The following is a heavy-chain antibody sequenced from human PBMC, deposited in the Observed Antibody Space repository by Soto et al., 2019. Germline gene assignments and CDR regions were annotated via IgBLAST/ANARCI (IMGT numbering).Heavy chain of an antibody. V-gene: IGHV3-23*01. CDR1: GFTFSSNR. D-gene: IGHD6-25*01. CDR3: EQSSGGYVVCYMDV. J-gene: IGHJ6*03. Sequence: GGSLRPSFSAPGFTFSSNRLSWVRQAPGKGLEWVSGIRGSGGSTYYADSVKGRFIISRDNSKNTLYLQMDSLRAEDTAVYYCEQSSGGYVVCYMDVWGEGSTVTV. CDR2: IRGSGGST.